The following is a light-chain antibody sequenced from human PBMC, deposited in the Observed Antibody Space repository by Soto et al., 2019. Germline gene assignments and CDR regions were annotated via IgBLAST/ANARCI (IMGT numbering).Light chain of an antibody. J-gene: IGKJ3*01. Sequence: IQLTQSPSTLPASVGDRVTLTCRASQGISSYLAWYQQKPGKAPKLLIYAASTLQSGVPSRFSGSGSGTEFTLTISSLQPEDFATYYCQQLNSYPLTFGPGTKVDIK. CDR2: AAS. CDR3: QQLNSYPLT. CDR1: QGISSY. V-gene: IGKV1-9*01.